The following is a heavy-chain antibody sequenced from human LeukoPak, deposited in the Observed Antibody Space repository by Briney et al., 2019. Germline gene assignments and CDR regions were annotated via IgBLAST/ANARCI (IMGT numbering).Heavy chain of an antibody. CDR3: ARLMWSGYYNYYYYYMDV. CDR2: INHSGST. J-gene: IGHJ6*03. V-gene: IGHV4-34*01. D-gene: IGHD3-3*01. Sequence: SETLSLTCAVYGGSFSGYYWSWIRQPPGKGLEWIGEINHSGSTNYNPSLKSRVTISVDTSKNQFSLKLSSVTAADTAVYYCARLMWSGYYNYYYYYMDVWGKGTTVTVSS. CDR1: GGSFSGYY.